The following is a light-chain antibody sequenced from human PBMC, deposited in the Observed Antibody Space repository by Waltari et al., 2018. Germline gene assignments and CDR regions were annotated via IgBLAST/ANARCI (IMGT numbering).Light chain of an antibody. V-gene: IGLV1-44*01. J-gene: IGLJ2*01. CDR3: ATWDARLTAVL. Sequence: QPVLTQPPSASGTPGQRVTISCSGSNSTIGSSTVNWYQRVPGTAPKLLIYSNDQRPSGVPDRFSGSKSGTSASLAISGLHSEDEADYYCATWDARLTAVLFGGGTKVTVL. CDR2: SND. CDR1: NSTIGSST.